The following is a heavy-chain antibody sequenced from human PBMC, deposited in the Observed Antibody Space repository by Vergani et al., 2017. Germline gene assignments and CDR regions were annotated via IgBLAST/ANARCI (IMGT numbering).Heavy chain of an antibody. J-gene: IGHJ4*02. D-gene: IGHD1-26*01. Sequence: QVQLVQSGAEVKKPGASVKVSCKASGYTFTGYYMHWVRQAPGQGLEWMGGFDPEDGETIYAQKFQGRVTMTEDTSTDTAYMELSSLRSEDTAVYYCATDSGIVGARGFFDYWGQGTLVTVSS. CDR1: GYTFTGYY. V-gene: IGHV1-24*01. CDR2: FDPEDGET. CDR3: ATDSGIVGARGFFDY.